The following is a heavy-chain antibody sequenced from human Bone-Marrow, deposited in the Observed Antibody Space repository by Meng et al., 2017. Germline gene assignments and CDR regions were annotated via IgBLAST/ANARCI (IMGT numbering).Heavy chain of an antibody. V-gene: IGHV3-33*01. CDR3: ARGRGDGYKSYGFNAFDM. D-gene: IGHD5-24*01. J-gene: IGHJ3*02. CDR2: IWYDGSNK. Sequence: GESLKISCAASGFTFSSYGMHWVRQAPGKGLEWVAVIWYDGSNKYYADSVKGRFTISRDNSKNTLYLQMNSLRDEDTAVYYCARGRGDGYKSYGFNAFDMWGQGTMVTVSS. CDR1: GFTFSSYG.